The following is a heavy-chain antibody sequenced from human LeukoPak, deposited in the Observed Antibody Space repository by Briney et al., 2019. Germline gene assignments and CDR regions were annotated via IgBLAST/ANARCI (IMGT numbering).Heavy chain of an antibody. Sequence: PSETLSLSCTVSGGSISTYYWSWIRQPPGKGLEWIGHIYYSGNANDTPSPRGRVTMSGDATKNQFSLKLSSVTAADTAVYYCARVGDGAFDIWGQGTMVTVFS. D-gene: IGHD3-16*01. V-gene: IGHV4-59*01. CDR1: GGSISTYY. CDR2: IYYSGNA. J-gene: IGHJ3*02. CDR3: ARVGDGAFDI.